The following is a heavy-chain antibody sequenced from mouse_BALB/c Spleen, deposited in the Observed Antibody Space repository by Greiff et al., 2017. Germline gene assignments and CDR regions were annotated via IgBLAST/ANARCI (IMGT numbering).Heavy chain of an antibody. Sequence: EAKLVESGGGLVKPGGSLKLSCAASGFAFSSYDMSWVRQTPEKRLEWVAYISSGGGSTYYPDTVKGRFTISRDNAKNTLYLQMSSLKSEDTAMYYCASSYYYGSSLDYWGQGTTLTVSS. V-gene: IGHV5-12-1*01. CDR2: ISSGGGST. D-gene: IGHD1-1*01. CDR1: GFAFSSYD. J-gene: IGHJ2*01. CDR3: ASSYYYGSSLDY.